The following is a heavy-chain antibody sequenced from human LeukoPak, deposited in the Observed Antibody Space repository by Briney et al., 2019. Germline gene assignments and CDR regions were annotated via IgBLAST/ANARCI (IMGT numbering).Heavy chain of an antibody. CDR1: GGSISSSSYY. CDR2: IHYSGST. D-gene: IGHD3-9*01. J-gene: IGHJ4*02. CDR3: ARRPFDWGQDY. Sequence: SETLSLTCTVSGGSISSSSYYWGWIRQPPGKGLEWIGSIHYSGSTYYNPSLKSRVTISVDTSKNQFSLKLSSVTAADTAVYYCARRPFDWGQDYWGQGTLVTVSS. V-gene: IGHV4-39*01.